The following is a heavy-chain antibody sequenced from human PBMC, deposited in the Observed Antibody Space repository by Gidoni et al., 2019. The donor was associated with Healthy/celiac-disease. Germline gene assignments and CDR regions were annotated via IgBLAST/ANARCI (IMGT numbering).Heavy chain of an antibody. V-gene: IGHV4-61*02. D-gene: IGHD2-15*01. CDR2: IYTSGST. CDR1: RGSISSGSYY. J-gene: IGHJ4*02. Sequence: QVQLQESGPGLVKPSQTLSLTCTVSRGSISSGSYYWSWIRQPAGKGLEWIGRIYTSGSTNYNPSLKSRVTISVDTSKNQFSLKLSSVTAADTAVYYCARVTRWYSLDYWGQGTLVTVSS. CDR3: ARVTRWYSLDY.